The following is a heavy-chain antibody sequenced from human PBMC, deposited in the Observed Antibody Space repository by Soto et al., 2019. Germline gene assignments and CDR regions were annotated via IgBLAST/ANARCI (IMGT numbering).Heavy chain of an antibody. J-gene: IGHJ5*02. CDR1: GGSISSSSYY. Sequence: QLQLQESGPGLVKPSETLSLTCTVSGGSISSSSYYWGWIRQPPGKGLEWIGSIYYSGSTYYNPSLKSRVTISVDTSKNQFSLKLSSVTAADTAVYYCARHDIKGWYRPGWFDPWGQGTLVTVSS. CDR2: IYYSGST. CDR3: ARHDIKGWYRPGWFDP. V-gene: IGHV4-39*01. D-gene: IGHD3-16*02.